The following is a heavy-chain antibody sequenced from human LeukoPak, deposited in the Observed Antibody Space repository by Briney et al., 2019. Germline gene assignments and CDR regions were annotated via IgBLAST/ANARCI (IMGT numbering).Heavy chain of an antibody. CDR2: IYSGGST. Sequence: GGSLRLSCAASGFTVSSNYMSWVRQAPGKGLEWVSVIYSGGSTYYADSVKGRFTISRDNSKNTLYLQMNSLRAEDTAVYYCAKTYYYDSSGYYWSYYFDYWGQGTLVTVSS. J-gene: IGHJ4*02. V-gene: IGHV3-66*02. CDR1: GFTVSSNY. CDR3: AKTYYYDSSGYYWSYYFDY. D-gene: IGHD3-22*01.